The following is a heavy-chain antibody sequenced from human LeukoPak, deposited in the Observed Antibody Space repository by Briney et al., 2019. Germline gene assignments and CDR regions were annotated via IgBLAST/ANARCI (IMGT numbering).Heavy chain of an antibody. D-gene: IGHD6-13*01. CDR2: VYYSGST. Sequence: SETLSLTCTVSGGSISRYYWSWIRQPPGKGLEWIGYVYYSGSTNYNPSLKSRVTISADTSKNQFSLKVRSVTAADTAVYYCARDPPQPGITAAGYFDLWGRGTLVTVSS. V-gene: IGHV4-59*01. J-gene: IGHJ2*01. CDR1: GGSISRYY. CDR3: ARDPPQPGITAAGYFDL.